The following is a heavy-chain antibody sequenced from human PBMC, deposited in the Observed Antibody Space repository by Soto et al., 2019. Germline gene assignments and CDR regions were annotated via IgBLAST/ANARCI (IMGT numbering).Heavy chain of an antibody. CDR1: GDSIGSRYY. CDR3: ARPYDGSGFHY. J-gene: IGHJ4*02. D-gene: IGHD3-22*01. V-gene: IGHV4-39*01. Sequence: PSETLSLTCTVSGDSIGSRYYWGWIRQPPGKGLEWIGSIHNSGSTYYNPSLKSRVTLSVDTSKNQFSLKMSSVTAAGTAMYYCARPYDGSGFHYWGQGALVTVSS. CDR2: IHNSGST.